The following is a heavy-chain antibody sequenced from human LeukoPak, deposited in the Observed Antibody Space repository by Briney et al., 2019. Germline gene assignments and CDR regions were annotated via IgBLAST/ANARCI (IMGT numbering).Heavy chain of an antibody. CDR3: AKDRGYSYGLGSDY. J-gene: IGHJ4*02. CDR1: GYTFTSYD. D-gene: IGHD5-18*01. Sequence: ASVKVSCKASGYTFTSYDINWVRQATGQGLEWMGWMNPNSGHTGYAQKFQGRVTMNRNTSISTAYMELSSLRAEDTALYYCAKDRGYSYGLGSDYWGQGTLVTVSS. CDR2: MNPNSGHT. V-gene: IGHV1-8*01.